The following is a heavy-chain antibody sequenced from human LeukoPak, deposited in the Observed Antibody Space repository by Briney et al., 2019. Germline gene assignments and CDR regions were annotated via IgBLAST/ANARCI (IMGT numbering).Heavy chain of an antibody. J-gene: IGHJ4*02. Sequence: GGSLRLSCAASGFTFSYYGMSWVRQAPGKGLEWVSGISGSGYSTYHAGSVKGRFTISRDNSKNTLYLQLNSLRAEDTAVYYCAKDRADIVVVPSVIIDYWGQGTLVTVSS. CDR2: ISGSGYST. D-gene: IGHD2-2*01. CDR1: GFTFSYYG. CDR3: AKDRADIVVVPSVIIDY. V-gene: IGHV3-23*01.